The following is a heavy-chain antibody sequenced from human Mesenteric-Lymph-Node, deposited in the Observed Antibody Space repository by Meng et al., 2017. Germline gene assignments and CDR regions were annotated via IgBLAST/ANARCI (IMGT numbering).Heavy chain of an antibody. V-gene: IGHV4-61*01. J-gene: IGHJ4*02. CDR1: GGSVSSGSYY. Sequence: QWQLQESGPGLVGPSETLALTCTVSGGSVSSGSYYWSWIRQPPGKGLEWIGYIYYSGSTNYNPSLKSRVTISVDTSKNQFSLKLSSVTAADTAVYYCARDSDILTGYDYWGQGTLVTVSS. CDR3: ARDSDILTGYDY. D-gene: IGHD3-9*01. CDR2: IYYSGST.